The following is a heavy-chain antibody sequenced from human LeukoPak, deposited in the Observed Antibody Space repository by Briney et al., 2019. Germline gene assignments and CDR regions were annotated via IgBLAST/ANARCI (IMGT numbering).Heavy chain of an antibody. V-gene: IGHV4-59*08. D-gene: IGHD2/OR15-2a*01. J-gene: IGHJ4*02. CDR3: AGHHPRNTVDF. CDR2: ISYSGST. CDR1: GGSISSYY. Sequence: SETLSLTCTVSGGSISSYYWSWIRQPPGKGLEWIGYISYSGSTNYNPSLKSRVTIPLDTSKNQFSLKLSSVTAADTAVYYCAGHHPRNTVDFWGQGTLVTVSS.